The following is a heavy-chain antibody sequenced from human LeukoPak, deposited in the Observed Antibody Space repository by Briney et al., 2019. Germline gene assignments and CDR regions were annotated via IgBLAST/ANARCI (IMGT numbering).Heavy chain of an antibody. V-gene: IGHV3-21*01. CDR3: AHQAPDSGWYKY. CDR1: GFTFSSYS. D-gene: IGHD6-19*01. CDR2: ISSSSSYI. J-gene: IGHJ4*02. Sequence: PGGSLRLSCAASGFTFSSYSMNWVRQAPGKGLEWVSSISSSSSYIYYADSVKGRFTISRDNAKNSLYLQMNSLRAEDTAVYYCAHQAPDSGWYKYWGQGTLVTVSS.